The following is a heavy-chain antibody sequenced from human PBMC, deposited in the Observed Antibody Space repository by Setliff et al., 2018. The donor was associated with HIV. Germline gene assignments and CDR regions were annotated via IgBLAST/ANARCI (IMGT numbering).Heavy chain of an antibody. J-gene: IGHJ4*02. CDR3: ATRLLGYSGYGY. V-gene: IGHV5-51*04. CDR1: GYDFTTNW. Sequence: GESLKISCKTSGYDFTTNWVGWVRQMPGKGPEWMGSVNPGDSSTKYNPSLQGQVTMSADKLINTAYLQWSSLKASDTAMYYCATRLLGYSGYGYWGQGTLVTVSS. D-gene: IGHD5-12*01. CDR2: VNPGDSST.